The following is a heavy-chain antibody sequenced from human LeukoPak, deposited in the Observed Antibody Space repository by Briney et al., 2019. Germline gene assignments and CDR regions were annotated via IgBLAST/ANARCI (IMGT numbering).Heavy chain of an antibody. Sequence: ASVKVSCKASGGTFSSYAISWVRQAPGQGLEWIGGIIPIFGTANYAQKFQGRVTITTDESTSTAYMELSSLRSEDTAVYYCARGPGGYYYYYMDVWGKGTTVTVSS. CDR2: IIPIFGTA. J-gene: IGHJ6*03. D-gene: IGHD3-10*01. CDR1: GGTFSSYA. CDR3: ARGPGGYYYYYMDV. V-gene: IGHV1-69*05.